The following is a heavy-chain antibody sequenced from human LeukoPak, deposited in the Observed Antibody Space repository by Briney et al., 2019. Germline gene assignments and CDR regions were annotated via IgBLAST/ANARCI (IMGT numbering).Heavy chain of an antibody. Sequence: GGTLRLSCAASGYTFSTYGMSWVRQAPGKGLEWVSGISGSGRSTYYADSVKGRFNISRDNSKSTLYLQMNSLRAEDTAVYYCSKGGVVHAFHIWGQGTMVTVSS. CDR3: SKGGVVHAFHI. CDR1: GYTFSTYG. J-gene: IGHJ3*02. D-gene: IGHD2-15*01. CDR2: ISGSGRST. V-gene: IGHV3-23*01.